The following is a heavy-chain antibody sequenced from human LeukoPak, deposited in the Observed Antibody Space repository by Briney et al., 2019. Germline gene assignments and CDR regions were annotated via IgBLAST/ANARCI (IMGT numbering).Heavy chain of an antibody. J-gene: IGHJ4*02. CDR2: ISSSGSSI. CDR1: GFTFSSYG. V-gene: IGHV3-48*03. Sequence: PGGSLRLSCVASGFTFSSYGMNWVRQAPGKGLEWVSYISSSGSSIYYADSVKGRFTISRDNAKNSLYLQMNSLRAEDTAIYYCARGYGYYNYWGQGTLVTVSS. CDR3: ARGYGYYNY. D-gene: IGHD3-3*01.